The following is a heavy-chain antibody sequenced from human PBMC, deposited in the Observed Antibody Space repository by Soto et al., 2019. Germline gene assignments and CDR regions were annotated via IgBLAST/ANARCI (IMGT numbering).Heavy chain of an antibody. V-gene: IGHV4-34*01. CDR2: INHSGST. CDR3: ARLRSSSWYPMAYFDY. D-gene: IGHD6-13*01. Sequence: SETLSLTCAVYGGSFSGYYWSWIRQPPGKGLEWIGEINHSGSTNYNPSLKSRVTISVDTSKNQFSLKLSSVTAADTAVYYCARLRSSSWYPMAYFDYWGQGTLVTVSS. CDR1: GGSFSGYY. J-gene: IGHJ4*02.